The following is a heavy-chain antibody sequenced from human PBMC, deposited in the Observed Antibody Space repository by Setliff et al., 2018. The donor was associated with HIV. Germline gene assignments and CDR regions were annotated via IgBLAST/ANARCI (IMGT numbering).Heavy chain of an antibody. D-gene: IGHD4-4*01. CDR2: INPSGGST. CDR3: ARDAFDYTAYYYSYMDV. CDR1: GYTFTDYF. V-gene: IGHV1-46*01. Sequence: ASVKVSCKASGYTFTDYFIHWVRQAPGQGLEWMGRINPSGGSTTYAQKFQGRVTMTRDTSTSTAYMELSSLRSEDTAVYYCARDAFDYTAYYYSYMDVWGKGTTVTVSS. J-gene: IGHJ6*03.